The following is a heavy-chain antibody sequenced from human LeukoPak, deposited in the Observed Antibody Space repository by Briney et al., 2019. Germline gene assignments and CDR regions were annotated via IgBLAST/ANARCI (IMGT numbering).Heavy chain of an antibody. CDR3: ARRLAARPWGGGYYFDY. J-gene: IGHJ4*02. D-gene: IGHD6-6*01. Sequence: SETLSLTCAVYGVSFSGYYWSWIRQPPGKGLEWIGEINHSGSTNYNPSLKSRVTISVDTSKNQFSLKLSSVTAADTAVYYCARRLAARPWGGGYYFDYWGQGTLVTVSS. CDR1: GVSFSGYY. CDR2: INHSGST. V-gene: IGHV4-34*01.